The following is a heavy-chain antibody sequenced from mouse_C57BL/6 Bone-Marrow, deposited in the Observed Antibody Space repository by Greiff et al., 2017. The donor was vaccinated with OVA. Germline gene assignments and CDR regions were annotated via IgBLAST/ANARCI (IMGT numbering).Heavy chain of an antibody. CDR2: INPSTGGT. Sequence: VQLQQSGPELVKPGASVKISCKASGYSFTGYYMNWVKQSPEKSLEWIGEINPSTGGTTYNQKFKAKATLTVDKSSSTAYMQLKSLTSEDSAVYYCARWGNYYGTPFAYWGQGTLVTVSA. V-gene: IGHV1-42*01. CDR1: GYSFTGYY. J-gene: IGHJ3*01. CDR3: ARWGNYYGTPFAY. D-gene: IGHD1-1*01.